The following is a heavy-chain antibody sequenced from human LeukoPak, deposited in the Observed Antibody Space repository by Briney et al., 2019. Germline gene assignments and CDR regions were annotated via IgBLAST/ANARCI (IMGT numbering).Heavy chain of an antibody. CDR3: ARDKVTY. CDR2: INMDGSEK. Sequence: GGSLRLSCAASGFTFGNYWMSWVRQAPGKGPEWVAHINMDGSEKYYVDSVKGRFTISRDNAKNSLYLQMSSLKVEDTAVYYCARDKVTYWGPGTLVTVSS. CDR1: GFTFGNYW. J-gene: IGHJ4*02. V-gene: IGHV3-7*01.